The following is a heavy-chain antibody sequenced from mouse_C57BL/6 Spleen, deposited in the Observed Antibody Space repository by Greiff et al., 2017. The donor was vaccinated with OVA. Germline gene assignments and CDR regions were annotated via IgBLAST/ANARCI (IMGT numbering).Heavy chain of an antibody. CDR3: ARPITTVVEDWYFDV. CDR1: GFTFTDYY. J-gene: IGHJ1*03. CDR2: IRNKANGYTT. D-gene: IGHD1-1*01. V-gene: IGHV7-3*01. Sequence: EVMLVESGGGLVQPGGSLSLSCAASGFTFTDYYMSWVRQPPGKALEWLGFIRNKANGYTTEYSASVKGRFTISRDNSQSILYLQMNALRAEDSATYYCARPITTVVEDWYFDVWGTGTTVTVSS.